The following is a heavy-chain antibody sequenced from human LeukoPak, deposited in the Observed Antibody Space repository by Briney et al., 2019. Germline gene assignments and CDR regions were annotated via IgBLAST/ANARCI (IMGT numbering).Heavy chain of an antibody. D-gene: IGHD2-21*02. J-gene: IGHJ2*01. CDR3: ARPGFYCGSDCYLFWYFDL. CDR1: GYSFPNFW. CDR2: VNPGDSDV. Sequence: GESLKISCKGSGYSFPNFWIGWVRQVPGKGLEWMGMVNPGDSDVRYSPSFQGQVNISVDKSVRTAYLQWTSLQASDSAIYFCARPGFYCGSDCYLFWYFDLWGGGTLVTVSS. V-gene: IGHV5-51*01.